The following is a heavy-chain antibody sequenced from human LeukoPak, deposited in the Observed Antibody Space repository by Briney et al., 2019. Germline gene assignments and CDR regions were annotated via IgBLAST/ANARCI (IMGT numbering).Heavy chain of an antibody. CDR2: IYYSGST. D-gene: IGHD1-26*01. CDR3: ARVEEKELFDY. V-gene: IGHV4-39*07. CDR1: GGSISSSSYY. J-gene: IGHJ4*02. Sequence: SETLSLTCTVSGGSISSSSYYWGWIRQPPGKGLEWIGSIYYSGSTNYNPSLKSRVTISVDTSKNQFSLKLSSVTAADTAVYYCARVEEKELFDYWGQGTLVTVSS.